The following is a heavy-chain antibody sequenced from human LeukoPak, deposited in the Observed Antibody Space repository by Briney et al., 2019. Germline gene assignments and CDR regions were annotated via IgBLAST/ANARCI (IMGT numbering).Heavy chain of an antibody. CDR2: ISATGGST. J-gene: IGHJ4*02. CDR1: GFSFSTYA. Sequence: GGSLRLSCAASGFSFSTYAMSWVRQAPGKGLEWVSAISATGGSTYYADSVKGRFTISRDNSKNTLYLQINTLRAEDTAVYYCANRPLDYWGQGTLVTVSS. CDR3: ANRPLDY. V-gene: IGHV3-23*01.